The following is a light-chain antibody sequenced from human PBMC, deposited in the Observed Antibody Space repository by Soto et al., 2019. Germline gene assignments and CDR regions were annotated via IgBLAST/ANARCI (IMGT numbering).Light chain of an antibody. CDR3: QQTYSTPWT. Sequence: IQMTQSPSSLSANIRDRVTFTCRASQNTDSYLNWYQQRPGKAPKLLIHDASSLQSGVPSRFSGSGSGTDFALTINSLQPEDFATIYCQQTYSTPWTFGQGAKV. V-gene: IGKV1-39*01. J-gene: IGKJ1*01. CDR1: QNTDSY. CDR2: DAS.